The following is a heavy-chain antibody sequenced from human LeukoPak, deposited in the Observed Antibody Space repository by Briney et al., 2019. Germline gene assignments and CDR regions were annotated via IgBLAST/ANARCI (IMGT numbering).Heavy chain of an antibody. CDR3: ARDSAADGRWGFDY. D-gene: IGHD6-13*01. J-gene: IGHJ4*02. CDR1: GFTFSSYA. CDR2: ISYDGSNK. V-gene: IGHV3-30-3*01. Sequence: PGRSLRLSCAASGFTFSSYAMHWVRQAPGKGLEWVAVISYDGSNKYYADSVTGRFTISRDNSKNTLYLQMNSVRAEDTAVYYCARDSAADGRWGFDYWGQGTLVTVSS.